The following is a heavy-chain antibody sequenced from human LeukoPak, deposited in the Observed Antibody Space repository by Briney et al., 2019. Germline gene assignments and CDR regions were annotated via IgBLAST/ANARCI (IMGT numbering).Heavy chain of an antibody. V-gene: IGHV1-2*02. CDR3: ARFSGITMIDY. CDR1: GYILIRHY. CDR2: INANSGST. J-gene: IGHJ4*02. Sequence: ASVTDTFLSSGYILIRHYMHWVRPAPGREGAWRGWINANSGSTNYAQKFQGRVTMIRDTSISTAYMELSRLRSDDTAGYYCARFSGITMIDYWGQGTLVTVSS. D-gene: IGHD3-22*01.